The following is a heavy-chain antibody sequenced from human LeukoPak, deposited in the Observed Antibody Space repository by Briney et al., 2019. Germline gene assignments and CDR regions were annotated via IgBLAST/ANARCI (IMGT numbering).Heavy chain of an antibody. CDR2: IWYDGSNK. V-gene: IGHV3-33*06. Sequence: PGGSLRLSCAASGFTFSSYGMHWVRQAPGKGLEWVAVIWYDGSNKYYADSVKGRFTISRDNSKNTLYLQMNSLRAEDTAVYYCAKVLWFGELLSVGPVDYWGQGTLVTVSS. CDR1: GFTFSSYG. CDR3: AKVLWFGELLSVGPVDY. D-gene: IGHD3-10*01. J-gene: IGHJ4*02.